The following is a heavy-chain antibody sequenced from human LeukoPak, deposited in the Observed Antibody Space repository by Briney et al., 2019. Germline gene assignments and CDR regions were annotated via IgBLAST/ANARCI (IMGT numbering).Heavy chain of an antibody. CDR3: ARDPKLKPFDY. CDR1: GFTFSSYG. CDR2: IWYDGSNK. V-gene: IGHV3-33*01. Sequence: GGSLRLSCAASGFTFSSYGMHWVRQAPGKGLEWVAVIWYDGSNKYYADSVKGRFTISRDNSKNTLYLQMNSLRAEDTAVYYCARDPKLKPFDYWGQGTLVTVSS. J-gene: IGHJ4*02.